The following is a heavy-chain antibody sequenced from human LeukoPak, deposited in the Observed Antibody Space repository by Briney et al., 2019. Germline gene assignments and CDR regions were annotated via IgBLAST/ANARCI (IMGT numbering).Heavy chain of an antibody. Sequence: PSETLSLTCAVCGVSFSGYYWSWIRQPPGKGLEWIGEINHSGSTNYNPSLKSRVTISVDTSKNQFSLKLSSVTAADTAVYYCARERSTSWVDYWGQGTLVTVSS. CDR3: ARERSTSWVDY. J-gene: IGHJ4*02. CDR2: INHSGST. D-gene: IGHD2-2*01. V-gene: IGHV4-34*01. CDR1: GVSFSGYY.